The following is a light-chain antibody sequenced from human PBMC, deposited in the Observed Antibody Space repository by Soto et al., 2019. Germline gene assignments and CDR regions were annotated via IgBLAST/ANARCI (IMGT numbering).Light chain of an antibody. CDR1: QSVSSN. V-gene: IGKV3-15*01. J-gene: IGKJ3*01. CDR3: QQYNNWSRVT. CDR2: DAS. Sequence: DIVMTQSPATLSVSPGERATLSCRASQSVSSNLAWYQQKPGQTPRLLIFDASTRATGIPARFSGSGSGTEFTLTISSLQSEDFAVYYCQQYNNWSRVTFGPGTKVDI.